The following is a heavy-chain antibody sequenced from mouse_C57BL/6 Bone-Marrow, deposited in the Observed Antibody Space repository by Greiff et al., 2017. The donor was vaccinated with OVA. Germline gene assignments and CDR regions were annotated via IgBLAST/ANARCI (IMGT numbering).Heavy chain of an antibody. D-gene: IGHD1-1*01. J-gene: IGHJ4*01. V-gene: IGHV2-6*03. CDR1: GFSLTSYG. Sequence: QVQLKQSGPGLVAPSQSLSITCTVSGFSLTSYGVHWVRQPPGKGLEWLVVIWSDGSTTYNSALKSRLSISKDNSKSQVFLKMNSLQTDDTAMYYCARRGYGSSYGAMDYWGQGTSVTVSS. CDR2: IWSDGST. CDR3: ARRGYGSSYGAMDY.